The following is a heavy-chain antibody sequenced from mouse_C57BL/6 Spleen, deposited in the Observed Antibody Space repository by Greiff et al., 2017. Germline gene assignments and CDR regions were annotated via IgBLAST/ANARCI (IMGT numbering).Heavy chain of an antibody. V-gene: IGHV5-17*01. D-gene: IGHD2-3*01. CDR3: ARGEGYDDDYTWFAY. J-gene: IGHJ3*01. CDR1: GFTFSDYG. CDR2: ISSGSSTI. Sequence: EVKVVESGGGLVKPGGSLKLSCAASGFTFSDYGMHWVRQAPEKGLEWVAYISSGSSTIYYADTVKGRFTISRDNAKNTLFLQMTSLRSEDTAMYYCARGEGYDDDYTWFAYWGQGTLVTVSA.